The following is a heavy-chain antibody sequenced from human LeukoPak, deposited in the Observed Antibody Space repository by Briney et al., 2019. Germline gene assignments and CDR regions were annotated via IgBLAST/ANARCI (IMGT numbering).Heavy chain of an antibody. D-gene: IGHD6-19*01. J-gene: IGHJ4*02. CDR3: AKGSSSGWYDSFDY. CDR2: MSGSGGST. V-gene: IGHV3-23*01. CDR1: GFTFNSYA. Sequence: GGSLRLSCEASGFTFNSYAMSWVRQAPGKGLEWVSAMSGSGGSTYHADSVKGRVTISRDNSKNTLYLEMNSLRAEDTAVYYCAKGSSSGWYDSFDYWGREPWSPSPQ.